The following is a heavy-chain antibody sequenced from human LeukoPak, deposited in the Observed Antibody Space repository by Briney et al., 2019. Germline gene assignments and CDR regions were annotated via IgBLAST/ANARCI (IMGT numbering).Heavy chain of an antibody. V-gene: IGHV7-4-1*02. CDR2: INTNTGNP. J-gene: IGHJ6*02. Sequence: ASVKVSCKASGYTFTSYAMNWVRQAPGQGLEWMGWINTNTGNPTYAQGFTGRFVFSLDTSVSTAYLQISSLKAEDTAVYYCAREAVEIPLSYGMDVWGQGTTVTVSS. CDR3: AREAVEIPLSYGMDV. CDR1: GYTFTSYA.